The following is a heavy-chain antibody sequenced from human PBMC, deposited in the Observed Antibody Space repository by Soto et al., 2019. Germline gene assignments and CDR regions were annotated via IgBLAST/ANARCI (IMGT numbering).Heavy chain of an antibody. CDR1: GFTFSSYA. Sequence: GGSLRLSCAASGFTFSSYAMSWVRQAPGKGLEWVSAISGSGGSTYYADSVKGRFTISRDNSKNTLYLQMNSLRAEDTAVYYCAKTLLDKKKYCSSTSCFYFDYWGQGTLVTVSS. D-gene: IGHD2-2*01. J-gene: IGHJ4*02. CDR2: ISGSGGST. V-gene: IGHV3-23*01. CDR3: AKTLLDKKKYCSSTSCFYFDY.